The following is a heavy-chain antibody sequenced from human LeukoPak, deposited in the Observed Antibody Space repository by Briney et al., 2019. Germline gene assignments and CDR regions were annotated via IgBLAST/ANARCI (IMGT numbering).Heavy chain of an antibody. Sequence: PGGSLRLSCAASGFTFSSYGMHWVRQAPGKGLEWVAVISYDGSNKYYADSVKGRFTISRDNSKNTLYLQMNSLRAEDTAVYYCAKDRGRQYQLTTVSPDYWGQGTLVTVSS. J-gene: IGHJ4*02. D-gene: IGHD2-2*01. CDR3: AKDRGRQYQLTTVSPDY. CDR1: GFTFSSYG. CDR2: ISYDGSNK. V-gene: IGHV3-30*18.